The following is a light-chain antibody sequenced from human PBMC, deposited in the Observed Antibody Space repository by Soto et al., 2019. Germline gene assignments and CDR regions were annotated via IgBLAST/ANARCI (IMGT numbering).Light chain of an antibody. Sequence: DTHSPQPQSSLSASVGGRATITSRASQSISSYLNWYQQKPGKAPKLLIYAASSLQSGVPSRFSGSGSGTDFTLTISSLQSEDFATYYCQQSYSTPYTFGQGARLEIK. CDR2: AAS. J-gene: IGKJ5*01. V-gene: IGKV1-39*01. CDR3: QQSYSTPYT. CDR1: QSISSY.